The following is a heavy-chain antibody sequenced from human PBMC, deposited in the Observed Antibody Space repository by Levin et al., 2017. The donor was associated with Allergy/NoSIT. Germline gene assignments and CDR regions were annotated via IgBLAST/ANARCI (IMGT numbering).Heavy chain of an antibody. CDR1: GGTFSSYA. D-gene: IGHD3-22*01. CDR3: AREGYYDSSGYYYFDY. CDR2: IIPIFGTA. V-gene: IGHV1-69*01. Sequence: KISCKASGGTFSSYAISWVRQAPGQGLEWMGGIIPIFGTANYAQKFQGRVTITADESTSTAYMELSSLRSEDTAVYYCAREGYYDSSGYYYFDYWGQGTLVTVSS. J-gene: IGHJ4*02.